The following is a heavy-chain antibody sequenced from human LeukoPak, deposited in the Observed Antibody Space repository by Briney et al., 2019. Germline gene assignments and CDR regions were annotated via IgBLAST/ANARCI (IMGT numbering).Heavy chain of an antibody. CDR3: ARLTKFLTTYYPTP. D-gene: IGHD2/OR15-2a*01. J-gene: IGHJ5*02. V-gene: IGHV4-59*08. Sequence: SETLSLTCTVSGGSISSYYWSWIRQPPGKGLEWVGYIFSSGSTNYNPSLKSRVTISLDTSNSQFSLKLISVTASDTAVYYCARLTKFLTTYYPTPWGQGTLVTVSS. CDR2: IFSSGST. CDR1: GGSISSYY.